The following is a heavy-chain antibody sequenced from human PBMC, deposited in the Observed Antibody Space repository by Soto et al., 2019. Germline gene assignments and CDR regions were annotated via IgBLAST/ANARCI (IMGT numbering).Heavy chain of an antibody. CDR1: GFTFSDYY. Sequence: GGSLRLSCAASGFTFSDYYMSWIRQAPGKGLEWVSYISSSGSTIYYADSVKGRFTISRDNAKNSLYLQMNSLRAEDTAVYYCAIFAKNKLLQKSIDYWGQGTRVTVSS. J-gene: IGHJ4*02. CDR2: ISSSGSTI. D-gene: IGHD1-26*01. V-gene: IGHV3-11*01. CDR3: AIFAKNKLLQKSIDY.